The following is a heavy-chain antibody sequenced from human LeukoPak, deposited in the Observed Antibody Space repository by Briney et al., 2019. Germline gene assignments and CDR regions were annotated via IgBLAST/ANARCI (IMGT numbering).Heavy chain of an antibody. CDR2: IRGDGGDT. J-gene: IGHJ4*02. CDR3: ARDRVLGSGSSDY. CDR1: GFTFSNYW. Sequence: GGSLRLSCTVSGFTFSNYWMHWVRQAPGQGLVWVSRIRGDGGDTNYADSVKGRFTVSRDNAENTLYLQMNSLTTEDTAVYFCARDRVLGSGSSDYWGQGTLVTVSS. V-gene: IGHV3-74*01. D-gene: IGHD3-10*01.